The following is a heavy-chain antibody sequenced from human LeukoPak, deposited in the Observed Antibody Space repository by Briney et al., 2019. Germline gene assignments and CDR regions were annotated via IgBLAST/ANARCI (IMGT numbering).Heavy chain of an antibody. J-gene: IGHJ3*02. Sequence: SETLSLTCAVYGGSFSGYYWSWIRQPPGKGLEWIGQINHSGSTNCNPSLKSRVTISVDTSKNQFSLKLSSVTAADTAVYYCARWRRGNDAFDIWGQGTMVTVSS. D-gene: IGHD3-3*01. V-gene: IGHV4-34*01. CDR1: GGSFSGYY. CDR3: ARWRRGNDAFDI. CDR2: INHSGST.